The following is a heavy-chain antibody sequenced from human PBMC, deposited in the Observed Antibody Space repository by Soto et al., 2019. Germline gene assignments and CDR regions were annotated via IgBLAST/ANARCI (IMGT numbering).Heavy chain of an antibody. CDR1: GGSFSGYY. CDR2: INHSGST. D-gene: IGHD3-10*01. V-gene: IGHV4-34*01. J-gene: IGHJ6*02. Sequence: LSLTCAVYGGSFSGYYWSWIRQPPGKGLEWIGEINHSGSTNYNPSLKSRVTISVDTSKNQFSLKLSSVTAADTAVYYCARGFIYYGSGSYYNKDYYYGMDVWGQGTTVTVSS. CDR3: ARGFIYYGSGSYYNKDYYYGMDV.